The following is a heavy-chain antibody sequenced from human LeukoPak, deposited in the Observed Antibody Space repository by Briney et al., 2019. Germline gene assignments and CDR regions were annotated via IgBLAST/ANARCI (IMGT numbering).Heavy chain of an antibody. V-gene: IGHV3-33*06. J-gene: IGHJ4*02. CDR1: GFTFSSYG. D-gene: IGHD6-25*01. CDR3: AKRGSARDLDY. CDR2: IWYDGSNK. Sequence: PGRCLRLSCAASGFTFSSYGMHWVRQAPGKGLEWVAVIWYDGSNKYYADSVKGRFTISRDNSQNTLYLQLNSLRAEDTAVYYCAKRGSARDLDYWGQGTLVTVSS.